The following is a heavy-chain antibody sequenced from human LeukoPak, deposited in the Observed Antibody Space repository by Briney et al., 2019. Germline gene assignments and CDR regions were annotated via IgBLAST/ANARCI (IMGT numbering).Heavy chain of an antibody. D-gene: IGHD1-20*01. Sequence: SETLSLTCAVYGGSFSGYYWSWIRQPPGKGLEWIGEINHSGSTNYNPSLKSRVTISVDTSKNQFSLKLSSVTAADTAVYYCARRYYWGSGAFDIWGHGTMVTVSS. J-gene: IGHJ3*02. CDR2: INHSGST. CDR3: ARRYYWGSGAFDI. V-gene: IGHV4-34*01. CDR1: GGSFSGYY.